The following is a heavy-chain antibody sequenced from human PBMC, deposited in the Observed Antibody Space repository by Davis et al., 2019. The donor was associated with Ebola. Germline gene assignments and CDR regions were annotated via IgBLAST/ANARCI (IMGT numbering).Heavy chain of an antibody. V-gene: IGHV1-18*01. Sequence: ASVKVSCKASGYTFTSYGISWVRQAPAQGLEWIGWISAYNGNTNYAQKLQGRVTMTTDTSTSTAYMELRSLRSDDTDVYYSARGPDEKVVVPAAIPVNYYYYGMDVWGQGNTVTVSS. CDR1: GYTFTSYG. CDR2: ISAYNGNT. CDR3: ARGPDEKVVVPAAIPVNYYYYGMDV. J-gene: IGHJ6*02. D-gene: IGHD2-2*02.